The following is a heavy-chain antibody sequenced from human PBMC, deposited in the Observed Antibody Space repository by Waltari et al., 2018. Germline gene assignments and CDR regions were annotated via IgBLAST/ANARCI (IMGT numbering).Heavy chain of an antibody. D-gene: IGHD2-8*02. Sequence: EVQLLESGGGLVQPGGSLRLSCAASGFPFRSYSRSWVRQAPGKGLEWVSSSRSNRAGTYCADFVKGRFTISRDNSQNILYLQISSLRIEDTAIYYCVKDRPYWPIDFWGQGTRVTVSS. CDR1: GFPFRSYS. J-gene: IGHJ4*02. CDR3: VKDRPYWPIDF. V-gene: IGHV3-23*01. CDR2: SRSNRAGT.